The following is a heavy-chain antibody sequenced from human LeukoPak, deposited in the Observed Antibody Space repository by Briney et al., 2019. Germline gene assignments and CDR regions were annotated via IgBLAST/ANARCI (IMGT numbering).Heavy chain of an antibody. CDR2: ISGSGGST. Sequence: PGGSLRLSCAASGFTFSSYAMSWVRQAPGKGLEWVSSISGSGGSTYYADSVKGRFTISRDNSKNTLYLQMNSLRAEDTAVYYCASALLKYSSSWYGPLAAFDIWGQGTMVTVSS. V-gene: IGHV3-23*01. CDR1: GFTFSSYA. CDR3: ASALLKYSSSWYGPLAAFDI. D-gene: IGHD6-13*01. J-gene: IGHJ3*02.